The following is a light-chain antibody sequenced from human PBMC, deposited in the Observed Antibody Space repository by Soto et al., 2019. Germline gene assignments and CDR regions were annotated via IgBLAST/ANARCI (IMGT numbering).Light chain of an antibody. CDR1: QSVSSN. Sequence: EIVMTQSPATLSVSPGERATLSCRASQSVSSNLAWYQQKPGQAPRLLIYGASTRATGIPARFSGSGSGTECTVTISSLRSEDFAVYYWQQYNNWPPGTFGQGTKVEIK. CDR2: GAS. J-gene: IGKJ1*01. V-gene: IGKV3-15*01. CDR3: QQYNNWPPGT.